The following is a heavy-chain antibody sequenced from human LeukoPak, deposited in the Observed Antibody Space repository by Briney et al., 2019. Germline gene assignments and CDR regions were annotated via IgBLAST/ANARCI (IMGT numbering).Heavy chain of an antibody. Sequence: ASVKVSCKASGYTFTGYYMHWVRQAPGQGLEWMGWINPNSGGTSCAQKFQGRVTMTRDTSISTAYMELSRLRSDDTAVYYCASGRGSSSWHSDAFDIWGQGTMVTVSS. D-gene: IGHD6-13*01. J-gene: IGHJ3*02. V-gene: IGHV1-2*02. CDR1: GYTFTGYY. CDR3: ASGRGSSSWHSDAFDI. CDR2: INPNSGGT.